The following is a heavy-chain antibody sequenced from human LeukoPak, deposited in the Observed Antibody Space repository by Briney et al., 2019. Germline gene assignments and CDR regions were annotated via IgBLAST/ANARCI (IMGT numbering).Heavy chain of an antibody. CDR3: GRDSRWAQPDY. CDR2: LISSGAST. V-gene: IGHV3-23*01. D-gene: IGHD5-24*01. CDR1: GFTFTHYG. J-gene: IGHJ4*02. Sequence: GGSLRLSCAASGFTFTHYGMNWVRQAPGEGLEWVSGLISSGASTYYADSVKGRFTVSRDNSKNMVYLQINSLTAEDTAIYYCGRDSRWAQPDYWGQETLVTVSS.